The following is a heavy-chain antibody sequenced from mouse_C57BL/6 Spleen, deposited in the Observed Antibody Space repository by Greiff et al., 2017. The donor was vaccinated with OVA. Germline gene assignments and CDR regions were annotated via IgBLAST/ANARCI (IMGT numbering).Heavy chain of an antibody. CDR1: GYTFTDYN. CDR2: INPNHGGS. V-gene: IGHV1-22*01. CDR3: ARDTTGVAPYYFDD. Sequence: EVQLQQSGPELVKPGASVKMSCKASGYTFTDYNMHWVKQSPGKGLEWIGYINPNHGGSSSQQKVQGKATLTVKKSSSTDYMELRSLTAEDSAVYYCARDTTGVAPYYFDDWGKGTTLTVSS. D-gene: IGHD1-1*01. J-gene: IGHJ2*01.